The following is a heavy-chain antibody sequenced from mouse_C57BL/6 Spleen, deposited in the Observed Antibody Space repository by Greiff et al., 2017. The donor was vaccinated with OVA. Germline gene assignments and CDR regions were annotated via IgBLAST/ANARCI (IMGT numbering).Heavy chain of an antibody. Sequence: QVQLKESGPELVKPGASVKISCKASGYAFSSSWMNWVKQRPGKGLEWIGRIYPGDGDTNYNGKFKGKATLTADKSSSTAYMQLSSLTSEDSAVYFCASYDGYYLLFAYWGQGTLVTVSA. J-gene: IGHJ3*01. D-gene: IGHD2-3*01. CDR2: IYPGDGDT. V-gene: IGHV1-82*01. CDR3: ASYDGYYLLFAY. CDR1: GYAFSSSW.